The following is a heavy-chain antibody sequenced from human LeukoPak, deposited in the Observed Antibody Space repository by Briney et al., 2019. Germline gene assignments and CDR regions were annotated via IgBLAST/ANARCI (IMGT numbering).Heavy chain of an antibody. J-gene: IGHJ6*03. CDR2: IIPIFGTA. Sequence: SVKVSCKASGGTFSSYAISWVRQAPGQGLEWMGGIIPIFGTANYAQKFQGRVTITADESTSTAYMELSSLRSEDTAVYYCARGDPFIAAAGTDIYYMDVWCKGTTVTVSS. CDR3: ARGDPFIAAAGTDIYYMDV. V-gene: IGHV1-69*13. CDR1: GGTFSSYA. D-gene: IGHD6-13*01.